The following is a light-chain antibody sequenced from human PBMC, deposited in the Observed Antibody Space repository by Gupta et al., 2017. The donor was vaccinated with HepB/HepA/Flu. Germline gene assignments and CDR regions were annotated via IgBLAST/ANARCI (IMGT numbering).Light chain of an antibody. CDR1: QSVSSSY. V-gene: IGKV3/OR2-268*01. CDR2: GAS. CDR3: QQDYNSWT. J-gene: IGKJ1*01. Sequence: EIVMTQSPATLSLSPGERATLSCRASQSVSSSYLSWYQQKPGQAPRLLIYGASTRATGIPARFSGSGSGTDFTLTSSSLQPEDFAVYYWQQDYNSWTFGQGTKVEIK.